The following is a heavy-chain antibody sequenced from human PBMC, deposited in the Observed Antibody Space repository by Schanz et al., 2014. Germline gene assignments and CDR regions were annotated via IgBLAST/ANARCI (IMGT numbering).Heavy chain of an antibody. CDR1: GGSVSSGGYS. J-gene: IGHJ5*02. D-gene: IGHD6-19*01. Sequence: QVQLQESGPGLVKPSETLSLTCAVSGGSVSSGGYSWSWIRQPPGKGLEWLGYIDNGGTTYYNPSLKSRVTISVSTSKIQFSLKLSPVTAADTAVYYCARDAVGGPHNWFDPWGQGTLVTVSS. CDR2: IDNGGTT. V-gene: IGHV4-30-4*07. CDR3: ARDAVGGPHNWFDP.